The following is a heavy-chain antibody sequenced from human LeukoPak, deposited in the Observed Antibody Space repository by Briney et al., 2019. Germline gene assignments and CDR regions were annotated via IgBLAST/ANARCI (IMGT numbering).Heavy chain of an antibody. CDR1: GFTFTNYA. V-gene: IGHV3-23*01. Sequence: GGSLRLSCAASGFTFTNYAMSWVRQAPGKGLEWVSMISGSGGSTYYADSVKGRFTISRDNPKNTLYVQMNSLRAEDTAVYYCAELGITMIGGVWGKGTTVTISS. D-gene: IGHD3-10*02. CDR2: ISGSGGST. J-gene: IGHJ6*04. CDR3: AELGITMIGGV.